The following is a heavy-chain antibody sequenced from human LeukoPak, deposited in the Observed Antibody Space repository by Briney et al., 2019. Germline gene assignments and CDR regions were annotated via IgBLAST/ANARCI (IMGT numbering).Heavy chain of an antibody. V-gene: IGHV3-23*01. CDR3: AKFGIYKAIDY. Sequence: PGGSLRLSCSASGFTFTTYGMNWVRQAPRKGLEWVSGIGGSGIRTYYADSVKGRFIISRDNAKNSLYLQMNSLRAEDTALYYCAKFGIYKAIDYWGQGTLVTVSS. CDR2: IGGSGIRT. CDR1: GFTFTTYG. J-gene: IGHJ4*02. D-gene: IGHD3-10*01.